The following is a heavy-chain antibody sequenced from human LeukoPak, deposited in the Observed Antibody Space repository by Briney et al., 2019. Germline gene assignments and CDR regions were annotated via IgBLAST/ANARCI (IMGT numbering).Heavy chain of an antibody. D-gene: IGHD6-13*01. CDR1: GFPFSSYW. J-gene: IGHJ4*02. Sequence: PGGSLRLSCPASGFPFSSYWMSWVRQAPGKGLEWVPNMKYDGSEKYYVDSVKGRFTISRDNAKNSLYLQMNSLRAEDTAVYYCARDIEAAGLFLDYWGQGTLVTVSS. CDR3: ARDIEAAGLFLDY. V-gene: IGHV3-7*01. CDR2: MKYDGSEK.